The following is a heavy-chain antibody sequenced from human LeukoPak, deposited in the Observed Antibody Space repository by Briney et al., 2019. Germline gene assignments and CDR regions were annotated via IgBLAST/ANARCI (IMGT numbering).Heavy chain of an antibody. CDR3: ARYYDILTGIYYFDY. CDR2: ISAYNGNT. CDR1: GYTFTSYG. D-gene: IGHD3-9*01. Sequence: ASVKVSCKASGYTFTSYGISWVRQAPGQGLEWMGWISAYNGNTNYAQKLQGRVTMTTDTSTSTAYMGLRSLRSDDTAVYYCARYYDILTGIYYFDYWGQGTLVTVSS. V-gene: IGHV1-18*01. J-gene: IGHJ4*02.